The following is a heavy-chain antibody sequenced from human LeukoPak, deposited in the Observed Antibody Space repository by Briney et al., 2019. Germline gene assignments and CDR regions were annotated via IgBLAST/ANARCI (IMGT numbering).Heavy chain of an antibody. CDR3: ANTGYSSSWGEYFQH. D-gene: IGHD6-13*01. V-gene: IGHV3-23*01. CDR2: ISGSGGST. CDR1: GFTFSGYA. J-gene: IGHJ1*01. Sequence: PGGSLRLSCAASGFTFSGYAMSWVRLAPGKGLEWVSAISGSGGSTYYADSVKGRFTISRDNSKNTLYLQMNSLRAEDTAVYYCANTGYSSSWGEYFQHWGHGTLVTVSS.